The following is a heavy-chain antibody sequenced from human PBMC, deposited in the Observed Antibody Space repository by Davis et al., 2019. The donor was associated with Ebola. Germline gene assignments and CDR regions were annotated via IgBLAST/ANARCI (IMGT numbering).Heavy chain of an antibody. CDR1: GFTFTSYA. J-gene: IGHJ6*04. CDR2: VSGSGGGT. V-gene: IGHV3-23*01. CDR3: AKSGLSFGVVKYHYGMDV. Sequence: PGGSLRLSCAASGFTFTSYALSWVRQAPGKGLEWVSGVSGSGGGTYYADSVKGRFTISRDNSKKTLYLQMNSLRAEDTAVYYCAKSGLSFGVVKYHYGMDVWGKGTTVTVSS. D-gene: IGHD3-3*01.